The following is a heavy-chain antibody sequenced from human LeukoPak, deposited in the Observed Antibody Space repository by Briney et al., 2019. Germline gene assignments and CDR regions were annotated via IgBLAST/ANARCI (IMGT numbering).Heavy chain of an antibody. CDR3: AREGDSGYDVGGWFDP. V-gene: IGHV3-21*01. D-gene: IGHD5-12*01. J-gene: IGHJ5*02. CDR1: GFTFSSYS. CDR2: ISSSSSYI. Sequence: GGSLRLSCAASGFTFSSYSMNWVRQAPGKGLEWVSSISSSSSYIYYADSVKGRFTISRDNAKNSLYLQMNSLRAEDTAVYYCAREGDSGYDVGGWFDPWGQGTLVTVSS.